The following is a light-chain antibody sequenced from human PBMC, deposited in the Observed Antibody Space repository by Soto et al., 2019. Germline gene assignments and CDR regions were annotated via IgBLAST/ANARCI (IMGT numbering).Light chain of an antibody. CDR1: QSVSSNY. J-gene: IGKJ1*01. V-gene: IGKV3-20*01. CDR3: RQYGSSPRT. CDR2: GAS. Sequence: EIVLPQSPGTLSLSPGDRATLSYRASQSVSSNYLAWYQQKPGQAPRLLIYGASIRATGIPDGFSGSGSGTAFTLTIRSLEPDDFAMYFCRQYGSSPRTFGQGTKVEIK.